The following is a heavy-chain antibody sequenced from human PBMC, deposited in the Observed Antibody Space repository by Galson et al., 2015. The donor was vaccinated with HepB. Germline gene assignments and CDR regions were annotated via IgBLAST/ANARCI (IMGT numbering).Heavy chain of an antibody. D-gene: IGHD5-12*01. V-gene: IGHV3-30*18. CDR3: AKDLDVATIFNLLDV. Sequence: SLRLSCAASGFTFSSHGMHWVRQAPGKGLEWVAVISYAGSNKYYADSVKGRFTISRDNSKNTLYLQMNSLRAEDTAVYYCAKDLDVATIFNLLDVWGKGTTVTVSS. CDR2: ISYAGSNK. J-gene: IGHJ6*04. CDR1: GFTFSSHG.